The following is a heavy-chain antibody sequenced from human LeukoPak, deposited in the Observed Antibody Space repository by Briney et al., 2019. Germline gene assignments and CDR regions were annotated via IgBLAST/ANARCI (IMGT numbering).Heavy chain of an antibody. CDR1: GGSITTRNF. CDR2: MHHDGSA. Sequence: PSETLSLTCAVSGGSITTRNFWSWVRQPPGKGLEWIAEMHHDGSANYNPSLKSRVSMSVDKSKNHFSLRLTSVTAADTAVYYCAREGLGETYFEYWGRGILVTVSS. D-gene: IGHD3-10*01. CDR3: AREGLGETYFEY. J-gene: IGHJ4*02. V-gene: IGHV4-4*02.